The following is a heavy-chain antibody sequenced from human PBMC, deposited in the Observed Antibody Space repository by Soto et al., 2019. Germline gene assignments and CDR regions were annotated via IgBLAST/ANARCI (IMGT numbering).Heavy chain of an antibody. Sequence: GGSLRLSCAASGLTFSSYSMNWVRQAPGKGLEWVSSISSSSSYIYYADSVKGRFTISRDNAKNSLYLQMNSLRAEDTAVYYCARIGGSGSWDIDYWGQGTLVTVSS. CDR3: ARIGGSGSWDIDY. D-gene: IGHD3-10*01. V-gene: IGHV3-21*01. J-gene: IGHJ4*02. CDR2: ISSSSSYI. CDR1: GLTFSSYS.